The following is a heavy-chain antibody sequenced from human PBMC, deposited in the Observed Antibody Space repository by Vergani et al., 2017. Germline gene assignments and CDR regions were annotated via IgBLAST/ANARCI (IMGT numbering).Heavy chain of an antibody. J-gene: IGHJ6*03. D-gene: IGHD2-21*01. CDR2: INPNSGGT. CDR3: ATCGGDRWGPVPGPGYYYYMDV. Sequence: QVQLVQSGAEVKKPGASVKVSCKASGYTFTGYYMHWVRQAPGQGLEWMGWINPNSGGTNYAQKFQGRVTMTRDTSISTAYMELSRLRSVDTAVYYCATCGGDRWGPVPGPGYYYYMDVWGKGTTVTVSS. CDR1: GYTFTGYY. V-gene: IGHV1-2*02.